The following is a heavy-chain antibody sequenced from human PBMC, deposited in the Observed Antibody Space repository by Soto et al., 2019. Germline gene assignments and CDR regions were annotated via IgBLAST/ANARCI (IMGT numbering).Heavy chain of an antibody. CDR1: GGSIGSSSYY. CDR3: ARLGYCSGGSLLRGAFDI. V-gene: IGHV4-39*01. Sequence: PSDTLSLTCTVSGGSIGSSSYYWGWIGQPPGKGLEWIGSIYYSGSTYYNPSLKSRVTISVDTSKNQFSLKLSSVTAADTAVYYCARLGYCSGGSLLRGAFDIWGQGTMVT. CDR2: IYYSGST. D-gene: IGHD2-15*01. J-gene: IGHJ3*02.